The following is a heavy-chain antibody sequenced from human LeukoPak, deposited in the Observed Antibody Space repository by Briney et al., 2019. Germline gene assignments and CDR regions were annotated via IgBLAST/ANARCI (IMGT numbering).Heavy chain of an antibody. CDR2: ISSSSSYI. CDR1: GFPFSTYS. CDR3: ARAYSERYGLGYYYMDV. Sequence: GGSLRLSCAASGFPFSTYSMNWVRQAPGKGLEWVSSISSSSSYIYYADSVKGRFTISRDYAKKSVYLQMNSLRAEDTAVYYCARAYSERYGLGYYYMDVWGKGTTVTISS. V-gene: IGHV3-21*01. J-gene: IGHJ6*03. D-gene: IGHD1-26*01.